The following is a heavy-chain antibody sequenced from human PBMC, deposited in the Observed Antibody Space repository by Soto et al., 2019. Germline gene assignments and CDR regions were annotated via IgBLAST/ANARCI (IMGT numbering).Heavy chain of an antibody. D-gene: IGHD3-3*01. Sequence: PGGSLRLSCAASGFTFCSYSMNWVRQAPGKGLEWVSYISSSSSTIYYADSVKGRFTISRDNAKNSLYLQMNSLRAEDTAVYYCARAIFGVVPSPFDYWGQETLVTVSS. J-gene: IGHJ4*02. CDR3: ARAIFGVVPSPFDY. CDR1: GFTFCSYS. CDR2: ISSSSSTI. V-gene: IGHV3-48*01.